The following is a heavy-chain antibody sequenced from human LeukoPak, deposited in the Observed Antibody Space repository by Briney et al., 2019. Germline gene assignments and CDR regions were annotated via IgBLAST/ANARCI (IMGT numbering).Heavy chain of an antibody. Sequence: GASVNVSCMASGYTFTSYYMHGVRPAPSQGLDWMGIINPNGDSTSYAQKFQGRVTMTKDMSTRPVYMELSSMGPQDKRVYNRARGGVSSGPSVFDYWGQGTLVTVSS. V-gene: IGHV1-46*01. J-gene: IGHJ4*02. CDR3: ARGGVSSGPSVFDY. CDR2: INPNGDST. D-gene: IGHD3-22*01. CDR1: GYTFTSYY.